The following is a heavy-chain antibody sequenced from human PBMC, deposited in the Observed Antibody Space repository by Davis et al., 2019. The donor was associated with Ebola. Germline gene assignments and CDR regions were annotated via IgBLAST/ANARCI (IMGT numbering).Heavy chain of an antibody. D-gene: IGHD3-3*01. V-gene: IGHV1-18*01. Sequence: ASVKVSCKASGYTFTSYGISWVRQAPGQGLEWMGWISAYNGNTNYAQKLQGRVTMTTDTSTSTAYMELRSLRSDDTAVYYCARDTAVYDFWSGYSHSYYYGMDVWGQGTTVTVSS. CDR1: GYTFTSYG. CDR3: ARDTAVYDFWSGYSHSYYYGMDV. CDR2: ISAYNGNT. J-gene: IGHJ6*02.